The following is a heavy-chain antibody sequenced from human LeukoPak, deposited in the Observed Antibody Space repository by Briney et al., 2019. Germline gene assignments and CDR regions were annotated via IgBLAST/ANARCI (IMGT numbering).Heavy chain of an antibody. CDR2: IHFSGST. J-gene: IGHJ4*02. CDR3: ASSVGSTDY. D-gene: IGHD1-26*01. CDR1: GGSIISSYH. V-gene: IGHV4-59*12. Sequence: PSETLSLTCTVSGGSIISSYHWTWIRQPPGKGLEWIGYIHFSGSTSHNPSLKSRVTLSVDTSKHQFSLKLTSLTAADAAVYYCASSVGSTDYWGQGTLVTVSS.